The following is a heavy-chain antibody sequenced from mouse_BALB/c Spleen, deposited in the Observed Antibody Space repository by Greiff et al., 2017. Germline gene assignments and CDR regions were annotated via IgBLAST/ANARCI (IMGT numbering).Heavy chain of an antibody. V-gene: IGHV1-87*01. CDR3: ARKGPYYRYDEDYYAMDY. J-gene: IGHJ4*01. Sequence: VQLQQSGAELARPGASVKLSCKASGYTFTSYWMQWVKQRPGQGLEWIGAIYPGDGDTRYTQKFKGKATLTADKSSSTAYMQLSSLASEDSAVYYCARKGPYYRYDEDYYAMDYWGQGTSVTVSS. CDR1: GYTFTSYW. CDR2: IYPGDGDT. D-gene: IGHD2-14*01.